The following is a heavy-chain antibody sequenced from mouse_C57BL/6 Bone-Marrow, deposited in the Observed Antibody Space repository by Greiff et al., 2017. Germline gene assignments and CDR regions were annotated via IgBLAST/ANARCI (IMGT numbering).Heavy chain of an antibody. J-gene: IGHJ2*01. CDR3: SSFDGNYFDF. V-gene: IGHV14-4*01. Sequence: DVKLQESGAELVRPGASVKLSCTASGFNIKDDYIHWVKQRPEQGLEWIGWIDPEIGDTDYASKFQGKATITSDTSSNTAYLQLSSLTSEDTAVYYCSSFDGNYFDFWGQGTPLTVAS. CDR1: GFNIKDDY. CDR2: IDPEIGDT. D-gene: IGHD2-3*01.